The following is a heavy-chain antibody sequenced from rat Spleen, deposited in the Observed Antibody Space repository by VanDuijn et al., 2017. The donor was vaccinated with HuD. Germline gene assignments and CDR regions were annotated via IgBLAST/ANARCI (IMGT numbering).Heavy chain of an antibody. D-gene: IGHD1-4*01. J-gene: IGHJ3*01. CDR1: GLTFSDYY. V-gene: IGHV5-7*01. CDR3: ARHELPGYNWFAY. Sequence: EVQLVESGGGLVQPGRSLKLTCAVSGLTFSDYYMAWVRQVPTRGLEWVASISYTGVTTYYQDSVKGRFTISRDNAKSTLYLQMDSLRSEDTATYYCARHELPGYNWFAYWGQGTLVTVSS. CDR2: ISYTGVTT.